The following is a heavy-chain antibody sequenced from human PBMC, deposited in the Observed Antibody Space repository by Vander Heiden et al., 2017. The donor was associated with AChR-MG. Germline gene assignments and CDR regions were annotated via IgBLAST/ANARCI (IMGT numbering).Heavy chain of an antibody. Sequence: QVQLVESGGGLVKPGGSLEPPRSGPGFTFSDYYMSWIRQAPGKGLEWVSYISSSGSTIYYADSVKGRFTISRDNAKNSLYLQMNSLRAEDTAVYYCAREVVVVLAATYDAFDIWGQGTMVTVSS. CDR2: ISSSGSTI. J-gene: IGHJ3*02. D-gene: IGHD2-15*01. CDR3: AREVVVVLAATYDAFDI. CDR1: GFTFSDYY. V-gene: IGHV3-11*01.